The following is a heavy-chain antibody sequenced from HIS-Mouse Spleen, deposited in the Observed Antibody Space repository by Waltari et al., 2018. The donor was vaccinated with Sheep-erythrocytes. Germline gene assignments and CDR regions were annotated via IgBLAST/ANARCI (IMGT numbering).Heavy chain of an antibody. D-gene: IGHD6-19*01. Sequence: QVQLQQWGAGLLKPSETLSLTCAVYGGSFSGYYWSWIRQPPGKGLEWSGEINHSGGTNYNPALKSRVTISVDTPKNQFSLKLCSVTAADPAVYYCALSVDLAGAFDIWGQGTMVTVSS. V-gene: IGHV4-34*01. CDR2: INHSGGT. CDR1: GGSFSGYY. J-gene: IGHJ3*02. CDR3: ALSVDLAGAFDI.